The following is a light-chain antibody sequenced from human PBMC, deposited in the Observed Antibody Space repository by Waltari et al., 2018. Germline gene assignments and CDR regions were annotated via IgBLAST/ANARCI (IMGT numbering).Light chain of an antibody. CDR2: DNS. J-gene: IGLJ3*02. V-gene: IGLV1-51*01. CDR3: ATWDTSLIAGV. Sequence: LFRSDNSQRPSGVPDRFSGSKSDSSATLAITGLQTGDEAVYYCATWDTSLIAGVFGGGTTLTVL.